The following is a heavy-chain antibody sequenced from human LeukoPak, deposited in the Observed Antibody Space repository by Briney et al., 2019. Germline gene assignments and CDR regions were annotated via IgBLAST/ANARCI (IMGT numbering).Heavy chain of an antibody. Sequence: PSETLSLTCTVSGGSISSYYWSWIRQPAGKGLEWIGRVYTSGSTNYNPSLTSRVTMSVDTSKNQFSLKLSSVTAADTAVYYCARDEEAYGDYVSDYYYGMDVWGQGTTVTVSS. CDR2: VYTSGST. CDR3: ARDEEAYGDYVSDYYYGMDV. D-gene: IGHD4-17*01. J-gene: IGHJ6*02. CDR1: GGSISSYY. V-gene: IGHV4-4*07.